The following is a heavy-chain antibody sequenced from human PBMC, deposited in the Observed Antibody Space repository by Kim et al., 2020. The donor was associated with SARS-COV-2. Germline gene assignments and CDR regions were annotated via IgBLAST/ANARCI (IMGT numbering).Heavy chain of an antibody. CDR3: AAEDCSSTSCYPPLNW. J-gene: IGHJ5*01. V-gene: IGHV4-39*01. CDR1: GGSISSTTFY. CDR2: ISYSGST. Sequence: SETLSHTCNVSGGSISSTTFYWGWIRQPPGKGLEWIGSISYSGSTYYNPSLKSRVTLSLDTSKSQFSLRLSSVTAADTAVYYCAAEDCSSTSCYPPLNW. D-gene: IGHD2-2*01.